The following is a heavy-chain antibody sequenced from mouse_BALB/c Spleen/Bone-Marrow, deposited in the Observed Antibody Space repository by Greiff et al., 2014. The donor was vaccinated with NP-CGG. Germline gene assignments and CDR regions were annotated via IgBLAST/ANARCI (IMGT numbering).Heavy chain of an antibody. J-gene: IGHJ4*01. CDR1: GFSLTGFG. CDR3: AREKYGNYYAMAY. CDR2: IWGDGTT. D-gene: IGHD2-10*02. Sequence: VQGVESGPGLVAPSQSLSITCTVSGFSLTGFGINWIRQPPGKGLEWLGMIWGDGTTDYNSALKSRLSINKDNSKSQVFLKMNSLQAGDTARYYCAREKYGNYYAMAYWGQGTSVTVSS. V-gene: IGHV2-6-7*01.